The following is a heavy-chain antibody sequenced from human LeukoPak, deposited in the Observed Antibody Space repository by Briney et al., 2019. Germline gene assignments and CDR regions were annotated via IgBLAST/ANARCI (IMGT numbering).Heavy chain of an antibody. J-gene: IGHJ3*02. CDR3: ARWVSTSYDAFDI. D-gene: IGHD6-6*01. CDR1: GFTFSYYA. V-gene: IGHV3-64*01. CDR2: ISSDGGTT. Sequence: GGSLRLSCAASGFTFSYYAMHWVRQAPGKGLEYVSAISSDGGTTYYANSVKGRFTISRDNSKNILYLQMGSLRAEDMAVYYCARWVSTSYDAFDIWGQGTMVTVSS.